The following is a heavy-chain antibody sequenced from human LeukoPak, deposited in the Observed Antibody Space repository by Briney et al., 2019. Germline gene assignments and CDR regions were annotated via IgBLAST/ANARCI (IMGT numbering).Heavy chain of an antibody. CDR1: GYTFTSYY. V-gene: IGHV1-46*01. CDR3: ARASIAAAVLGYMDV. J-gene: IGHJ3*01. D-gene: IGHD6-13*01. CDR2: INPSGGST. Sequence: GASVKVSCKASGYTFTSYYMHWVRQAPGQGLEWMGIINPSGGSTSYAQKLQGRVTMTTDTSTSTAYMELRSLRSDDTAVYYCARASIAAAVLGYMDVWGQGTMVTVSS.